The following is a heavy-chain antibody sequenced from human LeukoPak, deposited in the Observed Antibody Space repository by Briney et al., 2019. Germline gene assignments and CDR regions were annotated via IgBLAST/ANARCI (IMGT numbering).Heavy chain of an antibody. D-gene: IGHD3-22*01. CDR3: AKDYPGPSRLYSFVY. V-gene: IGHV3-23*01. CDR1: GFTFSSYA. J-gene: IGHJ4*02. CDR2: ISCSGGRT. Sequence: GGSLRLSCAASGFTFSSYAMSWVRQAPGKGLEWVSAISCSGGRTYYADSVKGRFPISRDNSKNTLYMQMNSLRAEDTAVYYWAKDYPGPSRLYSFVYWGQGTLVTVSS.